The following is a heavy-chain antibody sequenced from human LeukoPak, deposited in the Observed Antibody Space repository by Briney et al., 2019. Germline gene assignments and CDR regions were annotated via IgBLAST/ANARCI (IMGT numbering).Heavy chain of an antibody. J-gene: IGHJ3*02. CDR3: AREKWWVDAFDI. CDR1: GFTVCSNY. D-gene: IGHD2-8*01. CDR2: IYSGGST. Sequence: PGGSLRLSCAASGFTVCSNYMSWARQAPGKGLEWVSVIYSGGSTYYADSVKGRFTISRDNSKNTLYLQMNSLRAEDTAVYYCAREKWWVDAFDIWGQGTMVTVSS. V-gene: IGHV3-66*01.